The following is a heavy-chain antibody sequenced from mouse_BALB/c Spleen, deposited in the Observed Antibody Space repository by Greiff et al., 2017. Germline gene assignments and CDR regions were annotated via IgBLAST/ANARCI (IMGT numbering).Heavy chain of an antibody. CDR2: IYPGDGDT. CDR1: GYAFSSSW. CDR3: ARLWDFDY. D-gene: IGHD4-1*01. J-gene: IGHJ2*01. V-gene: IGHV1-82*01. Sequence: VKLMESGPELVKPGASVKISCKASGYAFSSSWMNWVKQRPGQGLEWIGRIYPGDGDTNYNGKFKGKATLTADKSSSTAYMQLSSLTSVDSAVYFCARLWDFDYWGQGTTLTASS.